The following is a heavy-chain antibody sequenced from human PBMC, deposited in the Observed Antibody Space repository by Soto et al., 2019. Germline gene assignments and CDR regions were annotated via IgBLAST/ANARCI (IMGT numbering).Heavy chain of an antibody. V-gene: IGHV4-59*10. Sequence: ETLSLTCAVYGGSFSGYYWNWIRQSAGEGLQWIGRVYARGATNYNPSLKSRVTISGDTSKNQFSLKLTSVTAADTAVYYCARSSGDDFFYYGMDVWGHGTTVTVSS. CDR1: GGSFSGYY. CDR2: VYARGAT. CDR3: ARSSGDDFFYYGMDV. J-gene: IGHJ6*02. D-gene: IGHD4-17*01.